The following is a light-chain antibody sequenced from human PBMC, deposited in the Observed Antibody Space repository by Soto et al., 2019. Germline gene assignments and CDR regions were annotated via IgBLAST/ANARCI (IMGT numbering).Light chain of an antibody. CDR3: QQYYSSLT. CDR2: GAS. Sequence: DIVLTQSPASLSLPPGERATLSCRASQSVSSSFLAWYQQKPGQAPRLLIYGASRRATGIAYRFTGSGSGTDFTLTISRLEPEDFAVYYCQQYYSSLTFGLGTKVEIK. J-gene: IGKJ1*01. V-gene: IGKV3-20*01. CDR1: QSVSSSF.